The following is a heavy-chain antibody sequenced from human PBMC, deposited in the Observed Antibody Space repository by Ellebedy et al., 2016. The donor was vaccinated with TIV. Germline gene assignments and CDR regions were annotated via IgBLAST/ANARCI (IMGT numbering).Heavy chain of an antibody. CDR1: GYTFTSYG. V-gene: IGHV1-18*04. CDR3: ARDVTVAGETGTHYYNGMDV. J-gene: IGHJ6*02. Sequence: AASVKVSCKASGYTFTSYGISWVRQAPGQGLEWMGWITTYNANTNYAQNFQGRVTMTTDTSTSTAYMELRSLRSDDTAVYYCARDVTVAGETGTHYYNGMDVWGQGTTVTVSS. CDR2: ITTYNANT. D-gene: IGHD6-19*01.